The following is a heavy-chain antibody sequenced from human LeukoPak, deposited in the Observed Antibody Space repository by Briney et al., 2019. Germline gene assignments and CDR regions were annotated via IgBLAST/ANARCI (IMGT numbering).Heavy chain of an antibody. Sequence: GGSLRLSCAASGFTFSSYGVSWVRQAPGKGLEWVSAISGSGGSTYYADSVKGRFTISRDNSKNTLYLQMNSLRAEDTAVYDCAKDYYYYDSSGYYFDYWGQGTLVTVSS. CDR1: GFTFSSYG. J-gene: IGHJ4*02. CDR2: ISGSGGST. V-gene: IGHV3-23*01. CDR3: AKDYYYYDSSGYYFDY. D-gene: IGHD3-22*01.